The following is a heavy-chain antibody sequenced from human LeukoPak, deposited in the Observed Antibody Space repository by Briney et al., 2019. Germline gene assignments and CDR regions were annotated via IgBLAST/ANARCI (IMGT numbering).Heavy chain of an antibody. CDR1: GGSISSYY. V-gene: IGHV4-59*01. D-gene: IGHD6-13*01. Sequence: SETLSLTCTVSGGSISSYYWSWIRQPPGKGLEWIGYIYYTGSTYYNPSLKSRVAISVDTSKNQSSLNLSSVTAADTAVYYCARMRQQPYYYYHYMDVWGKGTTVTVSS. CDR2: IYYTGST. CDR3: ARMRQQPYYYYHYMDV. J-gene: IGHJ6*03.